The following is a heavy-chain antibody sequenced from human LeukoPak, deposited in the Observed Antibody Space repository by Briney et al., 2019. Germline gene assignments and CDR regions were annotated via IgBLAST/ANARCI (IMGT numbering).Heavy chain of an antibody. CDR1: GYTFTSYG. J-gene: IGHJ4*02. Sequence: GASVKVSCKASGYTFTSYGISWVRQAPGQGLEWMGWISAYNGNTNYAQKFQGRVTITADESTSTAYMELSSLRSEDTAVYYCALGSSSCDYWGQGTLVTVSS. CDR2: ISAYNGNT. V-gene: IGHV1-18*01. CDR3: ALGSSSCDY. D-gene: IGHD3-10*01.